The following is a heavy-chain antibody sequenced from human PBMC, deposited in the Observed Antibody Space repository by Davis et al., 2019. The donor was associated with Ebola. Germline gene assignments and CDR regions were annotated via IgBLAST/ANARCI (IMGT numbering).Heavy chain of an antibody. J-gene: IGHJ4*02. V-gene: IGHV3-64*02. CDR2: ISGDGIAT. CDR1: GFTFSSSP. CDR3: ARVGASLFDY. Sequence: PGGSLRLSCAASGFTFSSSPMHWVRQAPGKGLESVSAISGDGIATYYIDSVKGRFTVSRDNSKNTLYLQMGSLRAEDMAVYYCARVGASLFDYWGQGTLVTVSS. D-gene: IGHD1-26*01.